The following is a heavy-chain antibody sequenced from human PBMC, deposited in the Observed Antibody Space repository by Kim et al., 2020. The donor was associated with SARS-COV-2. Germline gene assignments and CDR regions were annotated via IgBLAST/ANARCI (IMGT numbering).Heavy chain of an antibody. Sequence: ASVKVSCKASGYTFTSYYMHWVRQAPGQGLEWMGIINPSGGSTSYAQKFQGRVTMTRDTSTSTVYMELSSLRSEDTAVYYCARDTRPLYGSGSYYNWLDYWGQGTLVTVSS. CDR3: ARDTRPLYGSGSYYNWLDY. CDR2: INPSGGST. V-gene: IGHV1-46*01. CDR1: GYTFTSYY. D-gene: IGHD3-10*01. J-gene: IGHJ4*02.